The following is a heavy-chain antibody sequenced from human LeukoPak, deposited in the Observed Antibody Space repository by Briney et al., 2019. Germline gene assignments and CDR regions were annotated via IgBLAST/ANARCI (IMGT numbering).Heavy chain of an antibody. Sequence: GGSLRLSCAASGFTFSSYSMNWVRQAPGKGLEWVSAISGSGGSTYYADSVKGRFTISRDNSKNTLYLQMNSLRAEDTAVYYCAKDMWDGSIVVVPAVSFDYWGQGTLVTVSS. V-gene: IGHV3-23*01. CDR1: GFTFSSYS. J-gene: IGHJ4*02. D-gene: IGHD2-2*01. CDR2: ISGSGGST. CDR3: AKDMWDGSIVVVPAVSFDY.